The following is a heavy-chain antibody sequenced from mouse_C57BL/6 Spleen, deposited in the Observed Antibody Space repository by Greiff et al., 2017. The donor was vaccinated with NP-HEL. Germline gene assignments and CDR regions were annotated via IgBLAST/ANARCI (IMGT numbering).Heavy chain of an antibody. CDR2: ISYDGSN. D-gene: IGHD4-1*01. V-gene: IGHV3-6*01. J-gene: IGHJ2*01. CDR1: GYSITSGYY. Sequence: VQLKQSGPGLVKPSQSLSLTCSVTGYSITSGYYWNWIRQFPGNKLEWMGYISYDGSNNYNPSLKNRISITRDTSKNQFFLKLNSVTTEDTATYYCARDWDGFDYWGQGTTLTVSS. CDR3: ARDWDGFDY.